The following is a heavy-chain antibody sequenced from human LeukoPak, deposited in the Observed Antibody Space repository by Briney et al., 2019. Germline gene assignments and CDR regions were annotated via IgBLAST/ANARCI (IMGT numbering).Heavy chain of an antibody. V-gene: IGHV4-31*03. CDR3: ASTSVGYYAFDI. J-gene: IGHJ3*02. CDR1: GGSISSGGFY. CDR2: IYYSGST. Sequence: SETLSLTCTVSGGSISSGGFYWGWIRQRPGNLEWIGYIYYSGSTYYNPSLKSRVTISVDTSKNQFSLKLSSVTAADTAIYYCASTSVGYYAFDIWGQGTMVTVSS. D-gene: IGHD5-12*01.